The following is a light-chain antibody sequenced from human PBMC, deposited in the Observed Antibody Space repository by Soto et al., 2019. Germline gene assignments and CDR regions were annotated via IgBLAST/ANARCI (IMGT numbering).Light chain of an antibody. CDR3: SSYAGSNNSWW. Sequence: QSALTQPPSASGSPGQSVTISCTGTSSDVGGYNYVSWYQQHPGKAPKLMIYEVSKRPSGVPDRFSGSKSGNTASLTVSGLQAEDEADYYCSSYAGSNNSWWFGGGTKLTVL. V-gene: IGLV2-8*01. CDR2: EVS. CDR1: SSDVGGYNY. J-gene: IGLJ3*02.